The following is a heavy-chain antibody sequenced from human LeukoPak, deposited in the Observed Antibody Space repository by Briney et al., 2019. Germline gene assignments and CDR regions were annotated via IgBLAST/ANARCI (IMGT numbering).Heavy chain of an antibody. CDR1: EYTLTDYY. CDR3: ARDAWLVGATNLYYFDH. Sequence: ASVTVSFKASEYTLTDYYMHWVRQAPGQGLKRMEWINPNSGGTKYAQKFQGRVTMTRDPSISTAYMELSRLRFDDTAVYYCARDAWLVGATNLYYFDHWGQGTPVTVSS. D-gene: IGHD1-26*01. CDR2: INPNSGGT. J-gene: IGHJ4*02. V-gene: IGHV1-2*02.